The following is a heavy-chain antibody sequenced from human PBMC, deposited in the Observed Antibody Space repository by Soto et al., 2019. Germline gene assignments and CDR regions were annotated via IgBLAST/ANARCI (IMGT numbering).Heavy chain of an antibody. CDR2: IKSKTDGGTT. J-gene: IGHJ6*02. V-gene: IGHV3-15*07. Sequence: GGSLRLSCAASGFTFSSYSMNWVRQAPGKGLEWVGHIKSKTDGGTTDYAAPVKGRFIISRDDSKNTMYLQMNSLKTEDTAVYYCTTDRPQLITILGVVYGMDVWGQGTTVTVSS. CDR1: GFTFSSYS. D-gene: IGHD3-3*01. CDR3: TTDRPQLITILGVVYGMDV.